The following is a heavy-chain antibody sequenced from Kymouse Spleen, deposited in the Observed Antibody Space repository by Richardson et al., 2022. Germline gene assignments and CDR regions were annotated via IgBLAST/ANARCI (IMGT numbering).Heavy chain of an antibody. CDR2: ISSSSSYI. D-gene: IGHD6-6*01. Sequence: EVQLVESGGGLVKPGGSLRLSCAASGFTFSSYSMNWVRQAPGKGLEWVSSISSSSSYIYYADSVKGRFTISRDNAKNSLYLQMNSLRAEDTAVYYCASLYSSSSEYYYYYYGMDVWGQGTTVTVSS. CDR3: ASLYSSSSEYYYYYYGMDV. J-gene: IGHJ6*02. V-gene: IGHV3-21*03. CDR1: GFTFSSYS.